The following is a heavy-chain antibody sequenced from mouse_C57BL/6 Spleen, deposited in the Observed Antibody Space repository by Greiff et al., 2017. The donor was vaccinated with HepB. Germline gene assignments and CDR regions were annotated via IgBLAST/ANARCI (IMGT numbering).Heavy chain of an antibody. CDR1: GYTFTSYW. CDR2: IDPSDSYT. CDR3: ARPSNYYGSSSLFDY. V-gene: IGHV1-50*01. D-gene: IGHD1-1*01. J-gene: IGHJ2*01. Sequence: QVQLQQPGAELVKPGASVKLSCKASGYTFTSYWMQWVKQRPGQGLEWIGEIDPSDSYTNYNQKFKGKATLTVDTSSSTAYMQLSSLTSEDSAVYYCARPSNYYGSSSLFDYWGQGTTLTVSS.